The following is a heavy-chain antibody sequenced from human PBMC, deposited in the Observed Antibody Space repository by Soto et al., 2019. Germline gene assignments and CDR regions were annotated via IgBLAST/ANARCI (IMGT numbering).Heavy chain of an antibody. CDR1: GGSISGYY. V-gene: IGHV4-59*01. Sequence: SETLSLTCTVSGGSISGYYWSWIRQPPGKGLEWIGYMYNTGSTVYNPSFKSRVTISVDTSKNQFSLKLNSVTAADTAVYYCARDRGSKGYYGMDVWGQGTTVTV. CDR3: ARDRGSKGYYGMDV. D-gene: IGHD6-13*01. J-gene: IGHJ6*02. CDR2: MYNTGST.